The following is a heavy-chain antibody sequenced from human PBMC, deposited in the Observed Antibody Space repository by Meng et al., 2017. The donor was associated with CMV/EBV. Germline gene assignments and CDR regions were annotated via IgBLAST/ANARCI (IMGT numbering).Heavy chain of an antibody. J-gene: IGHJ5*02. D-gene: IGHD3-3*01. CDR1: DGSFSSSTYY. Sequence: CTLSDGSFSSSTYYWGWIRQPPGKGLEWIGSIYNSGTTYYNPSLKSPFTLSLSPSPPPFSLPLPSLPSSSPSFSYCTPSLFPSPLSSWGQGTLVTVSS. CDR2: IYNSGTT. V-gene: IGHV4-39*02. CDR3: TPSLFPSPLSS.